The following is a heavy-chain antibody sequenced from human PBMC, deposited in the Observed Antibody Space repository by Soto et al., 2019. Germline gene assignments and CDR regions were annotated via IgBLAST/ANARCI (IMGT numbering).Heavy chain of an antibody. CDR1: GFTFSRYE. CDR3: ARARRHYGMDV. Sequence: GGSLRLPCAASGFTFSRYEVNWVPQAPGKGLEWGSYISSSGRILYHADSVKGRFTISRDNAKISLYLQMNSLRAEDTAVYYCARARRHYGMDVWGQGTTATVSS. V-gene: IGHV3-48*03. J-gene: IGHJ6*02. CDR2: ISSSGRIL.